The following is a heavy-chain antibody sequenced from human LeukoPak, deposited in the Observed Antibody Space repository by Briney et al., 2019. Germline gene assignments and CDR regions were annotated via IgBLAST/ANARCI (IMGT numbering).Heavy chain of an antibody. CDR3: ATDRATQYFDY. CDR1: GFTFSSYA. J-gene: IGHJ4*02. Sequence: GGSLRLSCAASGFTFSSYAMHWVRRAPGKGLEWVAVIWYDGSNKDYADSVKGRFTVSGDNSRNTLFLQMNSLRVEDTAVYYCATDRATQYFDYWGQGTLVSVPS. CDR2: IWYDGSNK. V-gene: IGHV3-33*08. D-gene: IGHD2-15*01.